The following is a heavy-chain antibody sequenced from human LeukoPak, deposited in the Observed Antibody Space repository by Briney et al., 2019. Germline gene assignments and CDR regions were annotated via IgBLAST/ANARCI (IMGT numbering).Heavy chain of an antibody. Sequence: GGSLRLSCAASGFSFSSYSMNWVRQAPGKGLEGVSSISSSSSYIYYADSVKGRFTISRDNAKNSLYLQMNSLRAEDTAVYYCAKSMGSGSYYCFDYWGQGTLVTVSS. CDR3: AKSMGSGSYYCFDY. CDR2: ISSSSSYI. J-gene: IGHJ4*02. CDR1: GFSFSSYS. V-gene: IGHV3-21*04. D-gene: IGHD3-10*01.